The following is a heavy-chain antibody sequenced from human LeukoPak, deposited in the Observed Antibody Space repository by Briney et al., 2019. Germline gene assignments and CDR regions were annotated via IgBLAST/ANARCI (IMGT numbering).Heavy chain of an antibody. V-gene: IGHV3-53*01. J-gene: IGHJ4*02. Sequence: PGGSLRLSCAASGFTVSSNYMSWGRQAPGKGLEGGSVIYSGGSTYYADSVKGRFTISRDNSKNTLYLQMNSLRAEDTAVYYCARVETDSSGYYRDAYWGQGTLVTVSS. CDR1: GFTVSSNY. CDR3: ARVETDSSGYYRDAY. D-gene: IGHD3-22*01. CDR2: IYSGGST.